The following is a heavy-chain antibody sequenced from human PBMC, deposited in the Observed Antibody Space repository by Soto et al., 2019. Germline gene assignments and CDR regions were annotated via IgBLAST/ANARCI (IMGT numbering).Heavy chain of an antibody. CDR3: AHSALHMITFGGVGVTGYDY. Sequence: QITLKESGPTLVKPTQTLTLTCTFSGFSLSTSGVGVGWIRQPPGKALEWLALIYWDDDKRYSPSLKRRLTITKDTSKNPVVLTMTNMDPVDTATYYCAHSALHMITFGGVGVTGYDYWGQGTLVTVSS. D-gene: IGHD3-16*01. CDR1: GFSLSTSGVG. J-gene: IGHJ4*02. CDR2: IYWDDDK. V-gene: IGHV2-5*02.